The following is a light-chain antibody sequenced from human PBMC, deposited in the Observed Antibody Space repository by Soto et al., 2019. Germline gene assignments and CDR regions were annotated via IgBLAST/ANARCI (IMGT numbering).Light chain of an antibody. CDR2: DAS. CDR1: QSVSSD. V-gene: IGKV3-11*01. CDR3: QQRSNWLFT. J-gene: IGKJ3*01. Sequence: EIVVTQSPATQSLSPGERATLSCRASQSVSSDLAWYQQKPGQAPRLLIYDASHRATGIPARFSGIGSGTDFTLTISSLEPEDFAVYYCQQRSNWLFTFGPGTKVDIK.